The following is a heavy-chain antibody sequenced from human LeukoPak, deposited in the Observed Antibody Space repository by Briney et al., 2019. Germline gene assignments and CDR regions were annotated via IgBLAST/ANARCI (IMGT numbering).Heavy chain of an antibody. D-gene: IGHD6-6*01. J-gene: IGHJ3*02. CDR1: GYTFTSYG. CDR3: ARVWQLAEVDDAFDI. Sequence: ASVKVSCKASGYTFTSYGISWVRQAPGHGLEWMGWISAYNGNTNYAQKLQGRVTMTTDTSTSTAYMELGSLRSDDTAVYYCARVWQLAEVDDAFDIWGQGTMVTVSS. CDR2: ISAYNGNT. V-gene: IGHV1-18*01.